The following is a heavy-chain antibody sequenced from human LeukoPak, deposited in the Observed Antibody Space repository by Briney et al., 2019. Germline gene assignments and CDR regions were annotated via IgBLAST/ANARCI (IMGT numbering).Heavy chain of an antibody. CDR3: ARVDCSGGNCDFDY. Sequence: PSGTLSHTCTVSGGSLSNYYWSWIRQPPCKGLEWIGYMYYSGTTYYKPSLKSRVTISVGTSKNQCSLRLRYVTAADTAVYYCARVDCSGGNCDFDYWGQGTLVTVSS. CDR1: GGSLSNYY. D-gene: IGHD2-15*01. CDR2: MYYSGTT. V-gene: IGHV4-59*01. J-gene: IGHJ4*02.